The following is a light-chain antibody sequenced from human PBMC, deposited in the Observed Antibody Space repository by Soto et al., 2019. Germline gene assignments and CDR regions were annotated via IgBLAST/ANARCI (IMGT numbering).Light chain of an antibody. CDR1: SSNIGAGYD. J-gene: IGLJ1*01. V-gene: IGLV1-40*01. CDR3: QSYDSSLSCSNV. Sequence: QSVLTQPPSVSGAPGQRVTISCTGSSSNIGAGYDVHWYQQLPGTAPKLLIYGNSNRPSGVPDRFSGSKSGTSASLAITGLQAEDDSDYYCQSYDSSLSCSNVFGTGTNVTVL. CDR2: GNS.